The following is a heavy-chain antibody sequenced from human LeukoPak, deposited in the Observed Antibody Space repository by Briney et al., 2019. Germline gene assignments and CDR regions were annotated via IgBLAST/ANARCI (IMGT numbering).Heavy chain of an antibody. V-gene: IGHV4-59*01. CDR3: ARSSEGRYYYDSRGYSYYYYYMDV. CDR2: IYYSGST. J-gene: IGHJ6*03. Sequence: SETLSLTCTVSGGSISSYYWSWIRQPPGKGLEWIGHIYYSGSTNYNPSLKSRVTISVDTSKNQFSLKLNSVTAADTAVYYCARSSEGRYYYDSRGYSYYYYYMDVWGKGTTVTVSS. CDR1: GGSISSYY. D-gene: IGHD3-22*01.